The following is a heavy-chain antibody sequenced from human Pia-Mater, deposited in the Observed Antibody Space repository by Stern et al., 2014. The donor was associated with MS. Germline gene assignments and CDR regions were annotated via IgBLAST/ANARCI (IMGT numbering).Heavy chain of an antibody. J-gene: IGHJ4*02. D-gene: IGHD6-13*01. Sequence: QVQLQESGPGLVRPSTTLFLTCSVSGDSMSNNNWWSWVRQAPGKGLEWIGEVHHRGRTKHNPSLASRPTISIDKSKKMISLRMDSVTAADTAVYYCARSKDSSSWYGYFDYWGQGTLVTVSS. CDR1: GDSMSNNNW. V-gene: IGHV4-4*02. CDR2: VHHRGRT. CDR3: ARSKDSSSWYGYFDY.